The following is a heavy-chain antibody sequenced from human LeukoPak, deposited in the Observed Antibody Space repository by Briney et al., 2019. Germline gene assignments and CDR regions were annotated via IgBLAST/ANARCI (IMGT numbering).Heavy chain of an antibody. J-gene: IGHJ6*02. CDR3: ARELGSYEGGYYGMDV. Sequence: GGSLRLSCAASGFTFSTRWMSWVRQASGKGLEWVANINEDGSEKNYVESLKGRFTISRDNAKNPLHLQMNSLRAEDTALYYCARELGSYEGGYYGMDVWGQGTTVTVSS. V-gene: IGHV3-7*01. D-gene: IGHD1-26*01. CDR2: INEDGSEK. CDR1: GFTFSTRW.